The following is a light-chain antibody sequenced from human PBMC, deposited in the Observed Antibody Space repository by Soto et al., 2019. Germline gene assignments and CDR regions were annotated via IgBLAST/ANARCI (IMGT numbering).Light chain of an antibody. Sequence: QSALTQPPSVSGAPGQRVTISCTGSNSNIGAGYDVHWYQQLPGTAPKLLIYGNSNRPSGVPDRFSGSKSVTSASLAITGLQAEDEADYYRQSYDSSLSGSVFGTGTKVTAL. J-gene: IGLJ1*01. CDR2: GNS. CDR3: QSYDSSLSGSV. V-gene: IGLV1-40*01. CDR1: NSNIGAGYD.